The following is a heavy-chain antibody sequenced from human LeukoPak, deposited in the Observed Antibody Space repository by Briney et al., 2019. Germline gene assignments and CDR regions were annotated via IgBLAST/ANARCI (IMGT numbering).Heavy chain of an antibody. Sequence: PGGSLRLSCSASGFTSSSYSMNWVRQAPGKGMEWVSYISSRSSTIYYADSVKGRFTISRDNAKNSLYLQMNSLRAEDTAVYYCAKTTTGYSSGRFPGWPVDYWGQGTLVTVSS. D-gene: IGHD6-19*01. CDR1: GFTSSSYS. V-gene: IGHV3-48*04. CDR2: ISSRSSTI. CDR3: AKTTTGYSSGRFPGWPVDY. J-gene: IGHJ4*02.